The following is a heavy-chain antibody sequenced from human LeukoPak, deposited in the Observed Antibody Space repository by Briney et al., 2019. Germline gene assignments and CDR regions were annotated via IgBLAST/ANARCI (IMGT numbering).Heavy chain of an antibody. V-gene: IGHV6-1*01. CDR3: ARDFGWSLSTGYRPPPLSWYFDL. CDR2: TYYRSKWHN. Sequence: SQTLSLTCAISGDSVSSNSGVWNWIRQSPSRGLEWLGRTYYRSKWHNEYAESVKSRISINPDTSKNQFSLQLNSVTPEDTAEYYCARDFGWSLSTGYRPPPLSWYFDLWGRGTLVTVSS. D-gene: IGHD3-22*01. J-gene: IGHJ2*01. CDR1: GDSVSSNSGV.